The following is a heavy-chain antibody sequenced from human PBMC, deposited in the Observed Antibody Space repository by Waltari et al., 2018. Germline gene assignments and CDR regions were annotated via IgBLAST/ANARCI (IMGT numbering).Heavy chain of an antibody. V-gene: IGHV3-30*18. CDR3: AKDDHSSGYNY. J-gene: IGHJ4*02. CDR1: GFTFSSYG. Sequence: QVQLVESGGGVVQPGRSLRLPCAASGFTFSSYGMHWVRQAPGKGLEWVAVISYDGSNKYYADSVKGRFTISRDNSKNTLYLQMNSLRAEDTAVYYCAKDDHSSGYNYWGQGTLVTVSS. CDR2: ISYDGSNK. D-gene: IGHD6-19*01.